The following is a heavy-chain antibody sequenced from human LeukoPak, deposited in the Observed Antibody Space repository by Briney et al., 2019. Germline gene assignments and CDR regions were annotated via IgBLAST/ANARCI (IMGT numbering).Heavy chain of an antibody. V-gene: IGHV4-30-4*08. CDR3: ARGGGYCSSTSCYPNAFDI. CDR1: GGSISSGDYY. D-gene: IGHD2-2*01. CDR2: IYYSGST. Sequence: SQTLSLTCTVSGGSISSGDYYWSWIRQPQGKGLEWIGSIYYSGSTYYNPSLKSRVTISVDTSKNQFPLKLSSVTAADTAVYYCARGGGYCSSTSCYPNAFDIWGQGTMVTVSS. J-gene: IGHJ3*02.